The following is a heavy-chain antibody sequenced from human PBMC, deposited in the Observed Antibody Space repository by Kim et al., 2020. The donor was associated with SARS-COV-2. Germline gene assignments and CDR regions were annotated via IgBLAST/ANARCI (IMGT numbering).Heavy chain of an antibody. Sequence: GGSLRLSCAASGFTFSSYSMNWVRQAPGKGLEWVSYISSSSSTIYYADSVKGRFTISRDNAKNSLYLQMNSLRDEDTAVYYCAGVVWFGENDGDYWGQGTLVTVSS. J-gene: IGHJ4*02. CDR1: GFTFSSYS. CDR2: ISSSSSTI. D-gene: IGHD3-10*01. V-gene: IGHV3-48*02. CDR3: AGVVWFGENDGDY.